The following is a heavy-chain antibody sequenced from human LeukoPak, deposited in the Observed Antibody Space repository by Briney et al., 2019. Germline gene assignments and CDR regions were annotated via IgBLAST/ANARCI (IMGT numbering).Heavy chain of an antibody. Sequence: GGSLRLSCAASGFTVSSNYMSWVRQAPGKGPEWVSVIYNGGTTYYADSVKGRFTTSRHNSENTLNLQMNSLRAEDTAVYYCAKHGITMIPRGWFDPWGQGTLVTVSS. J-gene: IGHJ5*02. V-gene: IGHV3-53*01. CDR3: AKHGITMIPRGWFDP. CDR1: GFTVSSNY. D-gene: IGHD3-22*01. CDR2: IYNGGTT.